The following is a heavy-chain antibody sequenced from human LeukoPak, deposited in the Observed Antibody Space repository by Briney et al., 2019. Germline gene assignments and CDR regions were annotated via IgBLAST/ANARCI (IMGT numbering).Heavy chain of an antibody. CDR3: ATISAQTFDI. Sequence: GGSLRLSCVGSGFTFRSHWVNWVRQSPGKGLEWVANIKPDGIDKYYVDSARGRFTVSRDNAKNSAFLQMTSLRAEDTAIYYCATISAQTFDIWGQATLVSVSS. V-gene: IGHV3-7*01. CDR2: IKPDGIDK. J-gene: IGHJ3*02. D-gene: IGHD5-24*01. CDR1: GFTFRSHW.